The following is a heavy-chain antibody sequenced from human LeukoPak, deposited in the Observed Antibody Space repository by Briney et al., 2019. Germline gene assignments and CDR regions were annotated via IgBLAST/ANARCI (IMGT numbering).Heavy chain of an antibody. J-gene: IGHJ4*02. CDR1: GAYY. V-gene: IGHV1-2*02. CDR3: AVYSSGWYKGYFDS. CDR2: SNPNSADT. Sequence: ASVKVSCKASGAYYIHWVRQAPGQGLEWMGWSNPNSADTHYAQKFQGRVTMTRDTSISTAYMELSRLRSDDTALYYCAVYSSGWYKGYFDSWGQGTLVTVSS. D-gene: IGHD6-19*01.